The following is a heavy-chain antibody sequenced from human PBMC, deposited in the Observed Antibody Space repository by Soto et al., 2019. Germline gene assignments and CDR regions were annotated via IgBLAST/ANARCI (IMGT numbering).Heavy chain of an antibody. CDR2: IIPIFGTA. D-gene: IGHD2-21*02. Sequence: ASVKVSCKASGGTFSSYAISWVRQAPGQGLEWMGGIIPIFGTANYAQKFQGRVTITADESTSTAYMELSSLRSEDTAVYYCARDLWGYCGVDCYPLDVWGQGTTVTVSS. CDR1: GGTFSSYA. J-gene: IGHJ6*02. V-gene: IGHV1-69*13. CDR3: ARDLWGYCGVDCYPLDV.